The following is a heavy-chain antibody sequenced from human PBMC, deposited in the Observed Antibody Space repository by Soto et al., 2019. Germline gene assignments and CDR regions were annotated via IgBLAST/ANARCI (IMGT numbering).Heavy chain of an antibody. CDR2: IWCDGSNK. CDR1: GFIFSTYG. J-gene: IGHJ4*02. V-gene: IGHV3-33*01. CDR3: ARAVGPFDY. Sequence: QVQLVESGGGVVQPGRSLRLSCAASGFIFSTYGMHWVRQAPGKGLEWVAVIWCDGSNKYYADSVRGRFTISRDNSKNPVFLQLNSLRVEDRAVYYCARAVGPFDYWGQGTLVTVSS. D-gene: IGHD1-26*01.